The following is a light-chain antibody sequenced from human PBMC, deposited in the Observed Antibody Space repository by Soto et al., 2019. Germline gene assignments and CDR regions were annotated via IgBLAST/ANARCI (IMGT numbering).Light chain of an antibody. J-gene: IGLJ2*01. CDR3: QAWDSSKAVV. V-gene: IGLV3-1*01. Sequence: SYELTQPPSVSVSPGQTASITCSGDKLGDKYACWYQQKPGQSPVLVIYQDSKRPSGIPERFSGSNPGNTATLTISGTQAMDEADYYCQAWDSSKAVVFGGGTKVTVL. CDR2: QDS. CDR1: KLGDKY.